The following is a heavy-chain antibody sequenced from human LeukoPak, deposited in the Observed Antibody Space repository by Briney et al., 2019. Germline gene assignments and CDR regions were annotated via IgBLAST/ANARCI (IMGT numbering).Heavy chain of an antibody. Sequence: PSETLSLTCTVSGGSISSSSYYWGWIRQPPGKGLEWIGSIYYSGSTYYNPSLKSRVTVSVDTSKNQFSLKLSSVTAADTAVYYCARAAHCSGGSCSVDYYYYMDVWGKGTTVTISS. CDR2: IYYSGST. CDR1: GGSISSSSYY. D-gene: IGHD2-15*01. J-gene: IGHJ6*03. CDR3: ARAAHCSGGSCSVDYYYYMDV. V-gene: IGHV4-39*07.